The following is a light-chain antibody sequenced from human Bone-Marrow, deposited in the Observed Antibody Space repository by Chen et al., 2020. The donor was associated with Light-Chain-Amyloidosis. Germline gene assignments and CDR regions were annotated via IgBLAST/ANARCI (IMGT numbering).Light chain of an antibody. V-gene: IGLV3-25*03. CDR3: QSADSSGTNEVV. CDR2: RDT. Sequence: SYELTQPPSVSVSPGQTARITCPGDALPPKYAYWYQQKPGQAPVLVVHRDTNRPSGFSERFSASSSGTTATLTISGVQAEDEADYHCQSADSSGTNEVVFGGGTKLTVL. J-gene: IGLJ2*01. CDR1: ALPPKY.